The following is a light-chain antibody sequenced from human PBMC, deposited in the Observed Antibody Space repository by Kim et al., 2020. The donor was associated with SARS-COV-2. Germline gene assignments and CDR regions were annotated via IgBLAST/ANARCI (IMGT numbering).Light chain of an antibody. CDR1: KLGDKY. CDR2: QDS. J-gene: IGLJ2*01. CDR3: QAWDSRTVV. V-gene: IGLV3-1*01. Sequence: SYELTQPPSVSVSPGQTASITCSGDKLGDKYACWYQQKPGQSPVLVIYQDSKRPSGIPERFSGSNSGNTATLTISGTQAMDEADYYCQAWDSRTVVFSGG.